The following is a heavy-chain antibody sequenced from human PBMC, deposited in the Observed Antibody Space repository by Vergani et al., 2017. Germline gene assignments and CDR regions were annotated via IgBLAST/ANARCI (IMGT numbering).Heavy chain of an antibody. Sequence: QVQLQESGPGLVKPSQTLSLTCTVSGGSISSGGYYWSWIRQHPGKGLEWIGYIYYSGSTYYNPSLKSRVTISVDTSKNQFSLKMNSVTAADTAVYYCARSGNYRYYYYFXMDVWGKGTTVTVSS. CDR2: IYYSGST. J-gene: IGHJ6*03. V-gene: IGHV4-31*03. CDR3: ARSGNYRYYYYFXMDV. D-gene: IGHD4-11*01. CDR1: GGSISSGGYY.